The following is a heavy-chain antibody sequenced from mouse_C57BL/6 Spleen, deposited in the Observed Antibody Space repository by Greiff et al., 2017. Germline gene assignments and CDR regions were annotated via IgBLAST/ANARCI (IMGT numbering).Heavy chain of an antibody. Sequence: VQRVESGAELVKPGASVKMSCKASGYTFTTYPIEWMKQNHGKSLEWIGNFHPYNDDTKYNEKFKGKATLTVEKSSSTVYLELSRLTSDDSAVYNCAIYYGSRGFAYWGQGTLVTVSA. J-gene: IGHJ3*01. V-gene: IGHV1-47*01. CDR3: AIYYGSRGFAY. D-gene: IGHD1-1*01. CDR1: GYTFTTYP. CDR2: FHPYNDDT.